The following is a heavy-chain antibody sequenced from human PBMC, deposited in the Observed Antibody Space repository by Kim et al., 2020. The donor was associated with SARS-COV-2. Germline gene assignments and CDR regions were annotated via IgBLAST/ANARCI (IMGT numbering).Heavy chain of an antibody. CDR1: GFTFSSYD. J-gene: IGHJ2*01. CDR3: ARTRVAATEGNWYFDL. Sequence: GGSLRLSCAASGFTFSSYDMHWVRQATGKGLEWVSAIGTAGDTYYPGSVKGRFTISRKNAKNSLYLQMNSLRAGDTAVYYCARTRVAATEGNWYFDLWGRGTLVTVSS. V-gene: IGHV3-13*04. D-gene: IGHD2-15*01. CDR2: IGTAGDT.